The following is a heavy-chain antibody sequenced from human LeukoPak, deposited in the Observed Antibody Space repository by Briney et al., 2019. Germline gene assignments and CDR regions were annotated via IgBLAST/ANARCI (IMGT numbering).Heavy chain of an antibody. CDR3: VRDLVDEYYDFWSGYPDY. CDR2: IIPIFGTA. Sequence: ASVKVSCKASGGTFSSYAISWVRQAPGQGLEWMGGIIPIFGTANYAQKFQGRVTITAGESTSTAYMELSSLRSEDTAVYYCVRDLVDEYYDFWSGYPDYWGQGTLVTVSS. D-gene: IGHD3-3*01. CDR1: GGTFSSYA. V-gene: IGHV1-69*13. J-gene: IGHJ4*02.